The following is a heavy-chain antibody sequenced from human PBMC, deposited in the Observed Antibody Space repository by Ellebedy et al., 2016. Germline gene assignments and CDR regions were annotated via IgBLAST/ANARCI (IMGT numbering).Heavy chain of an antibody. D-gene: IGHD4-17*01. J-gene: IGHJ4*02. CDR2: IYYSGST. CDR1: GGSISSSSYY. CDR3: ARLSIMEVTLGDYVSWYFDY. Sequence: SETLSLXXTVSGGSISSSSYYWGWIRQPPGKGLEWIGSIYYSGSTYYNPSLKSRVTISVDTSKNQFSLKLSSVTAADTAVYYCARLSIMEVTLGDYVSWYFDYWGQGTLVTVSS. V-gene: IGHV4-39*07.